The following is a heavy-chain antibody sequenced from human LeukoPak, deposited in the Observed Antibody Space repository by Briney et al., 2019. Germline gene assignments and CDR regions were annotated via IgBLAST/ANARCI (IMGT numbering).Heavy chain of an antibody. CDR1: GGSFSGYY. V-gene: IGHV4-34*01. CDR2: INHSGST. J-gene: IGHJ3*02. Sequence: SETLSLTCAVYGGSFSGYYWSWIRQPPGKGLEWIGEINHSGSTNYNPSLKSRVTISVDTSKNQFSLKLSSVTAADTAVYYCATYGDYDAFGIWGQGTMVTVSS. D-gene: IGHD4-17*01. CDR3: ATYGDYDAFGI.